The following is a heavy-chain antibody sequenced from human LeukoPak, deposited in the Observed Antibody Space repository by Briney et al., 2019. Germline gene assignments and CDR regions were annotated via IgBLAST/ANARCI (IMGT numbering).Heavy chain of an antibody. Sequence: GGSLRLSCAASGFTFSSYGMHWVRQAPGKGLEWVAVISYDGSNKYYADSAKGRFTISRDNAKNSLYLQMNSLRAEDTAVYYCARDQSGIRFDPWGQGTLVTVSS. CDR2: ISYDGSNK. CDR3: ARDQSGIRFDP. J-gene: IGHJ5*02. CDR1: GFTFSSYG. D-gene: IGHD3-10*01. V-gene: IGHV3-30*03.